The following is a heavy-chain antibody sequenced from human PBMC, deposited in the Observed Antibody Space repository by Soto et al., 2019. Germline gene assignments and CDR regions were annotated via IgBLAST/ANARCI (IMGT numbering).Heavy chain of an antibody. D-gene: IGHD4-4*01. CDR2: ISYDGSNK. Sequence: PGGSLRLSCAASGFTFSSYAMHWVRQAPGKGLEWVAVISYDGSNKYYADSVKGRFTISRDNSKNTLYLQMNSLRTEDTAAYYCARPLWRDDYNWGYFDLWGRGTLVTVSS. J-gene: IGHJ2*01. CDR1: GFTFSSYA. V-gene: IGHV3-30-3*01. CDR3: ARPLWRDDYNWGYFDL.